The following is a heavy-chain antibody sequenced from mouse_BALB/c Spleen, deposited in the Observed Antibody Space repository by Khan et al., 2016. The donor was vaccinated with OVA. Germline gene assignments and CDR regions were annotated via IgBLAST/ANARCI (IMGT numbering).Heavy chain of an antibody. CDR1: GYSITSDYA. Sequence: EVQLQESGPGLVKPSQSLSLTCTVTGYSITSDYAWNWIRQFPGNKLEWMGYISYSGSTNYNPALKSRISIHRDTSKNQFFLQLNSVTTEDTATYYCARDGSRYNYAMDYWGQGTSVTVSS. CDR3: ARDGSRYNYAMDY. D-gene: IGHD2-3*01. CDR2: ISYSGST. V-gene: IGHV3-2*02. J-gene: IGHJ4*01.